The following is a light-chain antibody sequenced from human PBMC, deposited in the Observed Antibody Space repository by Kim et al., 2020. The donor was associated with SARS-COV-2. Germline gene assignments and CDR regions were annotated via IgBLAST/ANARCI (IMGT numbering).Light chain of an antibody. Sequence: VTIPCSGSSSTVGSDYVSGYQRLPRTAPKLLIYDDYKRPSGIPDRFSGSKSGTSATLCITGLQTGDEADYYCGTWDTSLSALVFGGGTQLTVL. CDR3: GTWDTSLSALV. CDR1: SSTVGSDY. J-gene: IGLJ2*01. V-gene: IGLV1-51*01. CDR2: DDY.